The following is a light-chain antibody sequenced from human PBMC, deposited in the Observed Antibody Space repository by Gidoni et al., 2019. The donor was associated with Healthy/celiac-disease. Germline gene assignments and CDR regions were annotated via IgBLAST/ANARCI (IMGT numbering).Light chain of an antibody. V-gene: IGLV3-1*01. CDR1: KLGDKY. CDR3: QAWDSSSVV. CDR2: QDS. J-gene: IGLJ2*01. Sequence: SYVLPQPPSVSVSPGQTASITCSGDKLGDKYACWYQQKPGQSPVLVIYQDSKRPSGIPERFSGSNSRNTATLTISGTQAMDEADYYCQAWDSSSVVFGGGTKLTVL.